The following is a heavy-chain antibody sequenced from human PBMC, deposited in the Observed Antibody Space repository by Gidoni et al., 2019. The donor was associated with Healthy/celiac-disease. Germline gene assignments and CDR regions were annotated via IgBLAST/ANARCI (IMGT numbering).Heavy chain of an antibody. CDR1: GLTFSSYA. V-gene: IGHV3-30-3*01. Sequence: QVQLVESGGGVVQPGRSLRLSCAASGLTFSSYAMHWVRQAPGKGLEWVAVISYDGSNKYYADSVKGRFTISRDNSKNTLYLQMNSLRAEDTAVYYCARGPTSRGFDYWGQGTLVTVSS. J-gene: IGHJ4*02. CDR3: ARGPTSRGFDY. CDR2: ISYDGSNK. D-gene: IGHD3-16*01.